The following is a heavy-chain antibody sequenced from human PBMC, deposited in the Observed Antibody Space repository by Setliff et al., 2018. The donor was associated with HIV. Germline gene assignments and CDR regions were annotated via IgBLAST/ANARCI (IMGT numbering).Heavy chain of an antibody. J-gene: IGHJ4*02. Sequence: SVKVSCKASGDTFSTHTTHWVRQAPGQGPEWMGRTIPILSMSNAALNFQGSLMITADKSTNTVYMGLTNLGFEDTAIYYCATSYGSGVAPFDNWGQGTLVTVSS. D-gene: IGHD3-10*01. CDR2: TIPILSMS. V-gene: IGHV1-69*02. CDR3: ATSYGSGVAPFDN. CDR1: GDTFSTHT.